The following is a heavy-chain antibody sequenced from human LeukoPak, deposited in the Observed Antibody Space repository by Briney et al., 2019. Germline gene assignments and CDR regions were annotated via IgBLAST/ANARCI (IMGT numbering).Heavy chain of an antibody. CDR1: GFTFSTYA. V-gene: IGHV3-23*01. J-gene: IGHJ1*01. CDR2: ISGSGGST. CDR3: AKDPLRQSLLLWFGEPTMDPPD. Sequence: TGGSLRLSCAASGFTFSTYAMSWVRQAPGKGLEWVSAISGSGGSTYYADSVKGRFTISKDNSKNTLYLQMNSLRAEDTAVYYCAKDPLRQSLLLWFGEPTMDPPDWGQGTLVTVSS. D-gene: IGHD3-10*01.